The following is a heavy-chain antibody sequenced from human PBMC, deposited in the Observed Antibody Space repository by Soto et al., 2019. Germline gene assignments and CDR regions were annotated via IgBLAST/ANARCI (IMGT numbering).Heavy chain of an antibody. V-gene: IGHV1-18*01. D-gene: IGHD5-12*01. CDR2: ISAYNGNT. CDR1: GYTFTSYG. Sequence: ASVKVSCKASGYTFTSYGISWVRQAPGQGLEWMGWISAYNGNTNYAQKLQGRVTMTTDTSTSTAYMELRSLRSDDTAVYYCARAGKVATISPPVQHWGQGTLVTVS. J-gene: IGHJ1*01. CDR3: ARAGKVATISPPVQH.